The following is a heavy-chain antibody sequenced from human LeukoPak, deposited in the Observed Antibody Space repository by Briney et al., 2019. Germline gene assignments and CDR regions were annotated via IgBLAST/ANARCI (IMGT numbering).Heavy chain of an antibody. V-gene: IGHV3-23*01. CDR2: ISGSGGST. CDR1: GFTFSSYA. Sequence: PGGSLRLSCAPSGFTFSSYAMSWVRQAPGKGLEWVSAISGSGGSTYYADSVKGRFTISRDNSKNTLYLQMNSLRAEDTAVYYCAKVGCSGGSCYYYYGMDVWGKGTTVTVSS. D-gene: IGHD2-15*01. CDR3: AKVGCSGGSCYYYYGMDV. J-gene: IGHJ6*04.